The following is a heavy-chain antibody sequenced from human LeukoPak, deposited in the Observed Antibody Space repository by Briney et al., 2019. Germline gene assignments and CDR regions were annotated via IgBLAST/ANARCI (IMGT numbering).Heavy chain of an antibody. CDR3: ARRDSGFEFFDY. V-gene: IGHV5-51*01. J-gene: IGHJ4*02. Sequence: GESLKISCNGSGYXFTNYWLCWVRQMPGKGLEWMGIIYPGDSDTRYSPSFQGQVTISADKSFNTAYLQWSSLKASDTAMYYCARRDSGFEFFDYWGQGTLVTVSS. D-gene: IGHD5-12*01. CDR1: GYXFTNYW. CDR2: IYPGDSDT.